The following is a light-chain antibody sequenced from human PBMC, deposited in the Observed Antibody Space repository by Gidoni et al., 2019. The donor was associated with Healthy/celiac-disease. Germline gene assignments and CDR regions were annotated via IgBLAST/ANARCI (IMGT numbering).Light chain of an antibody. CDR2: DAS. Sequence: EIVLPQSPATLSLSPGEGATLSCRASQSVSSYLAWYQQKPGQAPRLLIYDASNRATGIPARFSGSGSGTDFTLTISSLEPEYFAVYYCQQRSNWPLTFGGGTKVEIK. J-gene: IGKJ4*01. V-gene: IGKV3-11*01. CDR3: QQRSNWPLT. CDR1: QSVSSY.